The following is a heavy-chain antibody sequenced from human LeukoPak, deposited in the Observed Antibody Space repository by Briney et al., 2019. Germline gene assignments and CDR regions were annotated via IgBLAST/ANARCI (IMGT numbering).Heavy chain of an antibody. D-gene: IGHD4-17*01. Sequence: GRSLRLSCAASGFTFSTYSMNWVRQAPGKGLEWVSYISGRSESKSYADSVKGRFTISRDNAKNSLYLQMNRLRVEDTALYYCARPTGSYGFDIWGQGAMVTVSS. J-gene: IGHJ3*02. CDR1: GFTFSTYS. CDR2: ISGRSESK. V-gene: IGHV3-48*01. CDR3: ARPTGSYGFDI.